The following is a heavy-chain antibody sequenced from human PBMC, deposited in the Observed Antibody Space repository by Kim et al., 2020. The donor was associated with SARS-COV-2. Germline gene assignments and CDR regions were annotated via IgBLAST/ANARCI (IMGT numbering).Heavy chain of an antibody. J-gene: IGHJ5*02. Sequence: ASVKVSCKASGYSFTSSAMNWVRQAPGQGLEWMGWINTNTGNPTYAQGFTGRFVFSLDTSVSTAYLQISSLKAEDTAIYYCARDMPAVGMATLWGENWFDPWGQGTLVAVSS. CDR1: GYSFTSSA. V-gene: IGHV7-4-1*02. D-gene: IGHD3-16*01. CDR2: INTNTGNP. CDR3: ARDMPAVGMATLWGENWFDP.